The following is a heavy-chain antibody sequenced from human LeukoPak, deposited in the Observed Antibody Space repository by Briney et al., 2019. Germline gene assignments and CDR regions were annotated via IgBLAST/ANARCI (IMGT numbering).Heavy chain of an antibody. CDR2: ISRSGATI. CDR3: GRSPNKSGLLFDF. CDR1: GFSFNDYE. V-gene: IGHV3-48*03. D-gene: IGHD3-3*01. J-gene: IGHJ4*02. Sequence: PGGSLRLSCAASGFSFNDYEMNWVRQAPGKGMEWVSYISRSGATILYADSVRGRFTISRDNAENSLYLQMNSLRAEDTAVYYCGRSPNKSGLLFDFWGQGTLVTVSS.